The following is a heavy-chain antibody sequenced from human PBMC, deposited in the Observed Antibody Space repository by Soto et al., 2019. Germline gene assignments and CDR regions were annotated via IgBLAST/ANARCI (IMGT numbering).Heavy chain of an antibody. Sequence: GGSLRLSCAASGFTVSSNYMSWVRQAPGKGLEWVSVIYSGGSTYYADSVKGRFTISRHNSKNTLYLQMNSLRAEDTAVYYCARDIAAAGTYYYYYMDVWGKGTTVTVSS. J-gene: IGHJ6*03. CDR1: GFTVSSNY. V-gene: IGHV3-53*04. D-gene: IGHD6-13*01. CDR2: IYSGGST. CDR3: ARDIAAAGTYYYYYMDV.